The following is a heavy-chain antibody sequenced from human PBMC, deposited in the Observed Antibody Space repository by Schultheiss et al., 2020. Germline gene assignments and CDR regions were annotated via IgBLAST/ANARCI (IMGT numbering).Heavy chain of an antibody. CDR3: AKDPLADDSSGYYRYY. D-gene: IGHD3-22*01. Sequence: ASVKVSCKASGYRFTSYDINWVRQATGQGLEWMGWMNPNSGNTGYAQKFQGRVTMTRNTSISTAYMELSSLRAEDTAVYYCAKDPLADDSSGYYRYYWGQGTLVTVAS. J-gene: IGHJ4*02. CDR2: MNPNSGNT. V-gene: IGHV1-8*01. CDR1: GYRFTSYD.